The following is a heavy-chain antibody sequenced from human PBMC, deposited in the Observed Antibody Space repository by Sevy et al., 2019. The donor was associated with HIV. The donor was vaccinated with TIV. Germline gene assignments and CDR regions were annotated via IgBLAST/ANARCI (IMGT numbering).Heavy chain of an antibody. Sequence: GGSLRLSCTASGFTFGDYAMSWFRQAPGKGLEWVGFIRSRAYGGTTEHAASVKGRFTISRDDSKSIAYLQMNSLKTEDTAVYYCTRDPGVVTLPSFDYWGQGTLVTVSS. CDR3: TRDPGVVTLPSFDY. CDR2: IRSRAYGGTT. V-gene: IGHV3-49*03. J-gene: IGHJ4*02. CDR1: GFTFGDYA. D-gene: IGHD2-21*02.